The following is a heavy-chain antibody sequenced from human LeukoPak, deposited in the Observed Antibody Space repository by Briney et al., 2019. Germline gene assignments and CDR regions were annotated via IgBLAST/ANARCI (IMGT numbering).Heavy chain of an antibody. CDR2: ISSSSSYI. CDR1: GFIFSDRY. J-gene: IGHJ4*02. CDR3: ARDGELVVNDY. D-gene: IGHD2-15*01. Sequence: GGSLRLSCAASGFIFSDRYMDWVRQAPGKGLEWVSSISSSSSYIYYADSVEGRFTISRDNAKNSLYLQMNSLRAEDTAVYYCARDGELVVNDYWGQGTLVTVSS. V-gene: IGHV3-21*01.